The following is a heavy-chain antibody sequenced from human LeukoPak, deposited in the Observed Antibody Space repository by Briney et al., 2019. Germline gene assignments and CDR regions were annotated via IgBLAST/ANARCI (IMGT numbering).Heavy chain of an antibody. CDR1: GFTFSSYA. D-gene: IGHD3-22*01. CDR3: AREGGYYDSSGYYYYFDY. V-gene: IGHV3-30-3*01. J-gene: IGHJ4*02. CDR2: ISYDGSNK. Sequence: SGRSLRLSCAASGFTFSSYAMHWVRQAPGKGLEWVAVISYDGSNKYYADSVKGRFTISRDNSKNTLYLQMNSLRAEDTAVYYCAREGGYYDSSGYYYYFDYWGQGTLVTVSS.